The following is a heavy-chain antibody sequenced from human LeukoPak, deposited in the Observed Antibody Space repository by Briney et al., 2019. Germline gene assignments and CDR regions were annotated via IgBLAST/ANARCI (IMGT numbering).Heavy chain of an antibody. J-gene: IGHJ4*02. CDR3: ARVNYDSSGYKAQFFDY. Sequence: ASVKVSCKASGYTFTYFYMHWVRQGPGQGLEWMGIINPRSGSTTYAQRLQGRVTMTRDTSTSTIFLELSSLTSEDTAVYYCARVNYDSSGYKAQFFDYWGQGTLVTVSS. CDR2: INPRSGST. D-gene: IGHD3-22*01. CDR1: GYTFTYFY. V-gene: IGHV1-46*04.